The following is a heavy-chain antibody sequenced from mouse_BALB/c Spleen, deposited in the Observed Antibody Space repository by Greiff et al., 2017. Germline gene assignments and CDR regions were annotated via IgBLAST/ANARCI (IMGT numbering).Heavy chain of an antibody. CDR1: GYSITSDYA. V-gene: IGHV3-2*02. J-gene: IGHJ4*01. Sequence: VQLKESGPGLVKPSQSLSLTCTVTGYSITSDYAWNWIRQFPGNKLEWMGYISYSGSTSYNPSLKSRISITRDTSKNQFFLQLNSVTTEDTATYYCARLIHYYAMDYWGQGTSVTVSS. CDR3: ARLIHYYAMDY. CDR2: ISYSGST.